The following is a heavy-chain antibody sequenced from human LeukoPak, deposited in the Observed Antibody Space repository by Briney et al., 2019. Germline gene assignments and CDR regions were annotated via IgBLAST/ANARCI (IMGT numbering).Heavy chain of an antibody. CDR1: GVSISSSNW. V-gene: IGHV4-4*02. D-gene: IGHD5-18*01. J-gene: IGHJ4*02. CDR3: ARDQGYSYGYFDF. CDR2: IYQSGSP. Sequence: KPSETLSLTCAVSGVSISSSNWWSWVRQPPGKGLEWIGEIYQSGSPNYNPSLKSRVTISVDKSKNQFSLKLTSVTAADTAVYYCARDQGYSYGYFDFWGQGTLVTVSS.